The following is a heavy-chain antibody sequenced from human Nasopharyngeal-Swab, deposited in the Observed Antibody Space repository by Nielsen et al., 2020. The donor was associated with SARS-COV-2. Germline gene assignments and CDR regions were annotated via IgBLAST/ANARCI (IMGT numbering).Heavy chain of an antibody. V-gene: IGHV3-30-3*01. J-gene: IGHJ2*01. CDR2: ISYDGSNK. CDR3: ASAYGGSYWYFDL. CDR1: GFTFSSYA. D-gene: IGHD4-23*01. Sequence: GESLKISCAASGFTFSSYAMHWVRQAPGKGLEWVADISYDGSNKYYADSVKGRFTISRDNSKNTLYLQMNSLRAEDTAVYYCASAYGGSYWYFDLWGRGTLVTVSS.